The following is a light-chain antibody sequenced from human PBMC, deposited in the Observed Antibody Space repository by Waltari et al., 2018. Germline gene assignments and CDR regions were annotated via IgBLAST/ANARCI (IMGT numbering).Light chain of an antibody. CDR1: QSVLSRSNNRNY. V-gene: IGKV4-1*01. CDR3: QQYYSTPWT. CDR2: WAS. Sequence: DIVMTQSPDSLAVSLGERAPIHCKSSQSVLSRSNNRNYLAWYQQRPGQPPKKHIYWASTRESGVPDRISGSGSGTDFTLTISSLQADDVAVYYCQQYYSTPWTFGQGTKVEIK. J-gene: IGKJ1*01.